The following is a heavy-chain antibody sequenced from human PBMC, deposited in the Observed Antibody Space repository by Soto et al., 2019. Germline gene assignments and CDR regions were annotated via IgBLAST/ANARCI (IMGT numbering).Heavy chain of an antibody. J-gene: IGHJ4*02. CDR2: ISSSSDTI. CDR1: GFTFIGHS. CDR3: ESHLGSYDVDY. D-gene: IGHD3-10*01. Sequence: HPGGSLRLSCVGSGFTFIGHSFYWVRQAPGKGLEWISYISSSSDTIYYADSVKGRFIISRDNVKNSVFLQMNSLRDEDSATYYCESHLGSYDVDYWGQGTLVTVSS. V-gene: IGHV3-48*02.